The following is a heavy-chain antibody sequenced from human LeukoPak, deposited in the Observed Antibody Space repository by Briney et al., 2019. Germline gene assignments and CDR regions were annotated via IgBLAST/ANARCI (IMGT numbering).Heavy chain of an antibody. CDR2: MSSSGTTI. CDR3: ARSLIPLGMDV. Sequence: PGGSLRLSCAASGFTFSSYWMSWVRQAPGKGLEWVSYMSSSGTTIHYVDSVKGRFRNSRDNAKNTVYLEMNSLRSEDTAVYYCARSLIPLGMDVWGQGTTVTVSS. CDR1: GFTFSSYW. D-gene: IGHD2-21*01. V-gene: IGHV3-48*04. J-gene: IGHJ6*02.